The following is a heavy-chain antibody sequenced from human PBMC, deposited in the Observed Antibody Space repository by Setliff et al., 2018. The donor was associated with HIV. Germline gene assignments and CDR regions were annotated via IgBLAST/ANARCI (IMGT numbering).Heavy chain of an antibody. V-gene: IGHV3-66*02. CDR2: IDSGGST. Sequence: GGSLRLSCAAFGFTVSTYYMSWVRQAAGNGLEWVSTIDSGGSTYHADSVQCRFTLSRDTSKNTLFLQMNSLRPEDAAVYYCARVRLYNTDLDYWGQGTLVTVSS. CDR1: GFTVSTYY. D-gene: IGHD3-3*01. J-gene: IGHJ4*02. CDR3: ARVRLYNTDLDY.